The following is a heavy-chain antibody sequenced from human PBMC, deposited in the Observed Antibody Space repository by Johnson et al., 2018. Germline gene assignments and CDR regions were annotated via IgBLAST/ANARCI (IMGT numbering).Heavy chain of an antibody. Sequence: VQLVQSGGGFVQPGGSLRLSCAASGFTFSTYDMHWVRQATGKGLEWVSVIGAAGATYSPDSVKALFTISRENAQNALYLQMNNLRSGDTAVLFCARDRECALDTWGQGTMVTVS. J-gene: IGHJ3*02. CDR1: GFTFSTYD. CDR2: IGAAGAT. V-gene: IGHV3-13*01. D-gene: IGHD3-3*01. CDR3: ARDRECALDT.